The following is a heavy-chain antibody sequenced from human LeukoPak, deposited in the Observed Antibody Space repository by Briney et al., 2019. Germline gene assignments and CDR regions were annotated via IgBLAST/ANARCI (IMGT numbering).Heavy chain of an antibody. V-gene: IGHV3-23*01. CDR1: GFTFSSSA. CDR2: ISASGGST. D-gene: IGHD1-26*01. J-gene: IGHJ4*02. Sequence: PGGSLRLSCAASGFTFSSSAMSWVRQVPGKGLEWVSGISASGGSTNYADSVRGRFTISRDNSKNTLYVQMNSLRAEDTAVYYCAKEYSGSYYALDYWGQGTLVTVSS. CDR3: AKEYSGSYYALDY.